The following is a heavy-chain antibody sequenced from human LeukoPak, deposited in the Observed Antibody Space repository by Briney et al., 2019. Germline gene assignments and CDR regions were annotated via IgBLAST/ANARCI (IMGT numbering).Heavy chain of an antibody. D-gene: IGHD6-19*01. J-gene: IGHJ4*02. CDR1: GYTFTSYG. V-gene: IGHV1-18*01. CDR3: ARVEIQQVKWLVLDFDY. Sequence: ASVKVSCKASGYTFTSYGISWVRQAPGQGLEWMGWISAYNGNTNYAQKLQGRVTMTTDTSTSTAYMELRSLRSDDTAVYYCARVEIQQVKWLVLDFDYWGQGTLVTVSS. CDR2: ISAYNGNT.